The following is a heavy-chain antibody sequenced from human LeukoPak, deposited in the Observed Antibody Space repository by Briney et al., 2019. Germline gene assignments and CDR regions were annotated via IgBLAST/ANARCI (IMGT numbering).Heavy chain of an antibody. CDR3: ARGPKRGIAVAGY. CDR1: GGSFSGYY. J-gene: IGHJ4*02. Sequence: NPSETLSLTCAVYGGSFSGYYWSWIRQPPGKGLEWIGEINHSGSTNYNPSLKSRVTISVDTSKNQFSLKLSSVTAADTAVYYCARGPKRGIAVAGYWGQGTLVTVSS. V-gene: IGHV4-34*01. CDR2: INHSGST. D-gene: IGHD6-19*01.